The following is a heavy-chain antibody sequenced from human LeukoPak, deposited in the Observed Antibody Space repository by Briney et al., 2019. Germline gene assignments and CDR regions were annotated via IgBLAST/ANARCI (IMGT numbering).Heavy chain of an antibody. Sequence: VASVKVSCKASGYTFTGYYIHWVRQAPGQGLEWMGWINPNSGGTNYAQKFQGRVTMTRDTSISTAYMELSRLRSDDTAVYYCASAYDSSGLDYFDYWGQGTLVTVSS. CDR3: ASAYDSSGLDYFDY. V-gene: IGHV1-2*02. CDR1: GYTFTGYY. D-gene: IGHD3-22*01. CDR2: INPNSGGT. J-gene: IGHJ4*02.